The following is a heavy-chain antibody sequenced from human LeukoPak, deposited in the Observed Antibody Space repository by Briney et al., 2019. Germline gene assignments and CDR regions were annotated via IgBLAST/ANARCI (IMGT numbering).Heavy chain of an antibody. CDR2: ISYDGGNK. Sequence: GRSLRLSCAASGFPFSSYGMHWVRQAPGKGLEWVSYISYDGGNKYYADSVKGRFAISRDNSKKTLYLQMNSLRGDDTGMYFCAKDSSSSNYYYGLDVWGQGTTVTVSS. J-gene: IGHJ6*02. CDR3: AKDSSSSNYYYGLDV. D-gene: IGHD6-13*01. CDR1: GFPFSSYG. V-gene: IGHV3-30*18.